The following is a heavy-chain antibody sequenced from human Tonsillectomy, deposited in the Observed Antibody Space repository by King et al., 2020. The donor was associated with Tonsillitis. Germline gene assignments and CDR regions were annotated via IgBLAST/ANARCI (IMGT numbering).Heavy chain of an antibody. CDR2: IGGRGVIT. CDR1: GCTFINNA. J-gene: IGHJ4*02. V-gene: IGHV3-23*01. CDR3: AKDNSTRDFYDSSGPEGFDY. Sequence: VQLLESGGGLVQPGGSLRLSGAASGCTFINNAMIWVRQAPGKVLEWVAGIGGRGVITYYADSVKVRLTISRDNSKNTRYLQMNSLRPEDTAVYYCAKDNSTRDFYDSSGPEGFDYWGQGTLVTVSS. D-gene: IGHD3-22*01.